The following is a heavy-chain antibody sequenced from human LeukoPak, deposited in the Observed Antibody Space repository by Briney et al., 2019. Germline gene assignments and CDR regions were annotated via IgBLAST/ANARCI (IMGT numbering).Heavy chain of an antibody. CDR1: GFTFSSYE. D-gene: IGHD6-13*01. Sequence: GGSLRLSCAASGFTFSSYEMNWVRQAPGKGLEWVSYISNSGSTIYYADSVKGRFTISRDNAKNALYLQMNSLRAEDTAVFYCTRLQHLDHRYYFDPWGQGTLVTVSP. CDR3: TRLQHLDHRYYFDP. V-gene: IGHV3-48*03. CDR2: ISNSGSTI. J-gene: IGHJ5*02.